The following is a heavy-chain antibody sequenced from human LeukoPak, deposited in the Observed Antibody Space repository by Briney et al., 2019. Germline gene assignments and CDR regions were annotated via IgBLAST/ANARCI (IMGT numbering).Heavy chain of an antibody. CDR3: ARQLNGFDY. J-gene: IGHJ4*02. CDR1: GYSFTSYR. Sequence: GESLQISCKGSGYSFTSYRISWVRQMPGKGLEWMGIVYPGDSDARYSPSFQGQVTISADKSISTAYLQWSSLKASDTAMYYCARQLNGFDYWGQGTLVTVSS. V-gene: IGHV5-51*01. D-gene: IGHD2-8*01. CDR2: VYPGDSDA.